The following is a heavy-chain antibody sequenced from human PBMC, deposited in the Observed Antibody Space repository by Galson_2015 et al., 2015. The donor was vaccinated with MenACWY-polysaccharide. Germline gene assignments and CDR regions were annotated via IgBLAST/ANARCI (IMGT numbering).Heavy chain of an antibody. CDR1: GFTFSSFR. CDR2: ISHDGSTK. D-gene: IGHD3-16*01. V-gene: IGHV3-30*03. CDR3: AREPWGRGSEYYCGMDV. Sequence: SPRLPCAASGFTFSSFRMHWVRQAPGKGLEWVTVISHDGSTKNYEDSVKGRFTISRDKSKNTLYLQMNSLTADDTAVYFCAREPWGRGSEYYCGMDVWGQGTTVTVSS. J-gene: IGHJ6*02.